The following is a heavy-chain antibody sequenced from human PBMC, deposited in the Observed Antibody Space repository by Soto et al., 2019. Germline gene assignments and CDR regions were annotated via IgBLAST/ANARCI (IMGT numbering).Heavy chain of an antibody. CDR1: GCTFTSYG. V-gene: IGHV1-18*01. CDR3: ARGYPPWTPGLSLDP. J-gene: IGHJ5*02. Sequence: ASVKVSCKASGCTFTSYGISWVRQAPGQGLEWMGWISAYNGNTNYAQKLQGRVTMTTDTSTSTAYMELRSLRSDDTAVYYCARGYPPWTPGLSLDPWRQGTLVTVSS. CDR2: ISAYNGNT. D-gene: IGHD2-2*01.